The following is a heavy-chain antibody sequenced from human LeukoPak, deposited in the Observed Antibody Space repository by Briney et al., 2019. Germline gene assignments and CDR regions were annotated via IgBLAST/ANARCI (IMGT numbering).Heavy chain of an antibody. J-gene: IGHJ4*02. CDR1: GFTFGDYA. CDR2: ISWNSGSI. Sequence: GGSLRLSCAASGFTFGDYAMHWVRQAPGKGLEWVSGISWNSGSIGNADSVKGRFTISRDNAKNSLYLQMNSLRAEDTALYYCAKVMWTMIVVGPVDYWGQGTLVTVSS. CDR3: AKVMWTMIVVGPVDY. V-gene: IGHV3-9*01. D-gene: IGHD3-22*01.